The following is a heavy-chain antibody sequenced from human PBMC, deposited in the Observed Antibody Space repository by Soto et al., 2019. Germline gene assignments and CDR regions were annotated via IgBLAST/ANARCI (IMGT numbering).Heavy chain of an antibody. CDR3: ARVSIEGYSYDNINFDRDFEY. V-gene: IGHV3-7*03. D-gene: IGHD3-22*01. Sequence: PWGSLILSCASSGLTFSTYCMRWVRQAPGKGRAWVANIKLDGSEKNYVDSVKGRFTIYRDNAKDSLFLEVNRLRAEATAVYYCARVSIEGYSYDNINFDRDFEYWGQGTLVTVSS. CDR1: GLTFSTYC. J-gene: IGHJ4*01. CDR2: IKLDGSEK.